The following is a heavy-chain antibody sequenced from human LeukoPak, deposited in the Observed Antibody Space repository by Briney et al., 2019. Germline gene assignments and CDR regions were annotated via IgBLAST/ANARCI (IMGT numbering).Heavy chain of an antibody. D-gene: IGHD4-17*01. CDR2: IYSGGST. CDR1: GFTVSSNS. CDR3: AKEIWPTVTIPGWTYFDY. Sequence: GGSLRLSCTVSGFTVSSNSMSWVRQAPGKGLEWVSFIYSGGSTQYSDSVKGRFTISRDNSKNTLYLQMNSLRAEDAAVYYCAKEIWPTVTIPGWTYFDYWGQGTLVTVSS. J-gene: IGHJ4*02. V-gene: IGHV3-53*05.